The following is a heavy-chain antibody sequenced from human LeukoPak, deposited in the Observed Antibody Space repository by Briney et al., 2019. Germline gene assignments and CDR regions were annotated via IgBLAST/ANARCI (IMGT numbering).Heavy chain of an antibody. CDR3: ARHRIPGSHDAFDI. D-gene: IGHD2-15*01. V-gene: IGHV5-51*01. CDR1: GYTFSTYW. CDR2: IYPGDSES. J-gene: IGHJ3*02. Sequence: GESLKISCKASGYTFSTYWIAWVRQMPGRGLEWMGIIYPGDSESRYSPSLQGQVTISVDKSISTAYLQWSSLEASDTAIYYCARHRIPGSHDAFDIWGQGTMVTVSS.